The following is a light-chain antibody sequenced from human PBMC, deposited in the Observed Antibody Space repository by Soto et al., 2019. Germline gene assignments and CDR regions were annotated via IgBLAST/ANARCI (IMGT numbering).Light chain of an antibody. V-gene: IGKV1-5*01. Sequence: DIQMTQSPSTLSGSVGARVPITCRARRAISSWLAWYPQHAGTAPQLLIYDASSLESGVPSRFSGSGSGTEITLTISSLQPDDFATYYCQPYNSYWTFGQGTKVDIK. CDR3: QPYNSYWT. CDR1: RAISSW. J-gene: IGKJ1*01. CDR2: DAS.